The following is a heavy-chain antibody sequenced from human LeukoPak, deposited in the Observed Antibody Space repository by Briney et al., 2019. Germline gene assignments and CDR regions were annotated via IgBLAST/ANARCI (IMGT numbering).Heavy chain of an antibody. CDR3: ARADYGGNSDFHY. Sequence: GGSLKLSCAASGFTFSTYWMHWVRQAPGKGLVWVSRISSDGSIAINADSVEGRFTVSRDNAKNTLYLQMNSPRVEDTAVYYCARADYGGNSDFHYWGQGTLVTVSS. J-gene: IGHJ4*02. V-gene: IGHV3-74*01. CDR1: GFTFSTYW. CDR2: ISSDGSIA. D-gene: IGHD4-23*01.